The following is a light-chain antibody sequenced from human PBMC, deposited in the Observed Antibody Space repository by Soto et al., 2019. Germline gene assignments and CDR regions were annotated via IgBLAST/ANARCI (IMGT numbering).Light chain of an antibody. CDR3: QQYNNWPPWT. V-gene: IGKV3-15*01. CDR2: GAS. CDR1: QSVSSN. J-gene: IGKJ1*01. Sequence: EIGMTQSQATLSVSPGERATLSCSASQSVSSNFAWAQKKPGQAPSLLIYGASTRATGLPARFSGSGSGTEVSITISRLQSEDFAVYYCQQYNNWPPWTFGEGTKVEI.